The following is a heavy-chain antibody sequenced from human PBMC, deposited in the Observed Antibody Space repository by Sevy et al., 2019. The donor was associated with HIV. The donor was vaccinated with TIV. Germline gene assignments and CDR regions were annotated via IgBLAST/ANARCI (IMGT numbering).Heavy chain of an antibody. CDR3: ARGASFKQQLATRRDYYYYMDV. V-gene: IGHV3-21*01. CDR1: GFTFSSYS. CDR2: ISSSSSYI. D-gene: IGHD6-13*01. Sequence: GGSLRLSCAASGFTFSSYSMNWVRQAPGKGLEWVSSISSSSSYIYYADSVKGRFTISRDNAKNSLYLQMNSLRAEDMAVYYCARGASFKQQLATRRDYYYYMDVWGKGTTVTVSS. J-gene: IGHJ6*03.